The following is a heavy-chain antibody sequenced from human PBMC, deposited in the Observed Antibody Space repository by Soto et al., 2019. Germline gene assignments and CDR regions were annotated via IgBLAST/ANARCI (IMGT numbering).Heavy chain of an antibody. V-gene: IGHV4-59*01. CDR3: ARTRYQLLDY. Sequence: SETLSLICTVSGGSISSYYWSWIRQPPGKGLEWIGYIYYSGSTNYNPSLKSRVTISVDTSKNQFSLKLSSVTAADTAVYYCARTRYQLLDYWGQGTLVTVSS. J-gene: IGHJ4*02. D-gene: IGHD2-2*01. CDR2: IYYSGST. CDR1: GGSISSYY.